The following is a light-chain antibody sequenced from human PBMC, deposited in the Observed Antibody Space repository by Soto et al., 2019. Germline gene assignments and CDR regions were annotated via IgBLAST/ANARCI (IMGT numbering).Light chain of an antibody. CDR1: SSDIGAYDY. J-gene: IGLJ1*01. CDR3: FSFTNTSNHV. V-gene: IGLV2-14*01. CDR2: EVN. Sequence: QSALTQPASLSGSPGQSITISCTGTSSDIGAYDYVSWFQQHPGKAPKLMISEVNNRPSGVSNRFSGSKSGNTAYLTISGLQVEDEAQYFCFSFTNTSNHVLGNGTKRTVL.